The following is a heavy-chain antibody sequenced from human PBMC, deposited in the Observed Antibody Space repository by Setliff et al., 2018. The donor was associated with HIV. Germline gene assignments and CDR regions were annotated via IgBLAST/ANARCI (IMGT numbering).Heavy chain of an antibody. J-gene: IGHJ4*02. CDR3: AGEIAAAGHRAYYFDY. CDR1: GGSISSGDYY. Sequence: PSETLSLTCTVSGGSISSGDYYWSWIRQPPGKGLEWIGYIYYSGSTYYNPSLKSRVTISVDTSKNQFSLKLSSVTAADTAVYYCAGEIAAAGHRAYYFDYWGQGTLVTVSS. CDR2: IYYSGST. V-gene: IGHV4-30-4*08. D-gene: IGHD6-13*01.